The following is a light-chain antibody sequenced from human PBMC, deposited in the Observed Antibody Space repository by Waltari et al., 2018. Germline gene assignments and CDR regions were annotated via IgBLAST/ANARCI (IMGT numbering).Light chain of an antibody. CDR2: DAS. CDR1: QSVSRA. Sequence: EIVLTQSPRTLSLSPGERPTLSRRASQSVSRALAWYQQKPGQAPRLLIYDASRTATGIPDRFSGSVSGTDFSLTITGLEPEDFAVYYCQHYVRLPATFGQGTKVEIK. J-gene: IGKJ1*01. CDR3: QHYVRLPAT. V-gene: IGKV3-20*01.